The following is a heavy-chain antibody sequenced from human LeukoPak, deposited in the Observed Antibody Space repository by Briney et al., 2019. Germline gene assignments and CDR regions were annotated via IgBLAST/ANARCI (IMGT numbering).Heavy chain of an antibody. V-gene: IGHV4-34*01. CDR3: ARGGAVAGLRWFDP. CDR2: INHSGST. J-gene: IGHJ5*02. D-gene: IGHD6-19*01. CDR1: GGSFSGYY. Sequence: SETLSLTCAVYGGSFSGYYWSWIRQPPGKGLEWIGEINHSGSTNYNPSLKSRVTISVDTSKNQFSLKPSSVTAADTAVYYCARGGAVAGLRWFDPWGQGTLVTVSS.